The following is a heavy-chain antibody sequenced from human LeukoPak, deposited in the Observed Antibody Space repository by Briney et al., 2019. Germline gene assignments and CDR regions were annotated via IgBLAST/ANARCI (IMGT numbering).Heavy chain of an antibody. CDR1: GFTFSSYA. J-gene: IGHJ4*02. V-gene: IGHV3-23*01. CDR3: AKDRPPTYDVLTGYWDY. CDR2: ISGSGGST. Sequence: PGGSLRLSCAASGFTFSSYAMSWVRQAPGKGLEWVSAISGSGGSTYYADSVKGRFTISRDNSKNTLYLQMNSLRAEDTAVYYCAKDRPPTYDVLTGYWDYWGQGTLVTVSS. D-gene: IGHD3-9*01.